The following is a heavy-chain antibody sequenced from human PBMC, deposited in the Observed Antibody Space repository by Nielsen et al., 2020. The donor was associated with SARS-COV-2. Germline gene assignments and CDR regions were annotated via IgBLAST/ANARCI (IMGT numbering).Heavy chain of an antibody. V-gene: IGHV3-30*18. D-gene: IGHD6-13*01. CDR2: ISYDGSNK. CDR1: KFTFDHYA. CDR3: AKDFGYSSSCDLGDY. Sequence: GGSLRLSCAASKFTFDHYAMHWVRQAPGKGLEWVAVISYDGSNKYYADSMKGRFTISRDNSKNTLYLQMNSLRAEDTAVYYCAKDFGYSSSCDLGDYWGQGTLVTVSS. J-gene: IGHJ4*02.